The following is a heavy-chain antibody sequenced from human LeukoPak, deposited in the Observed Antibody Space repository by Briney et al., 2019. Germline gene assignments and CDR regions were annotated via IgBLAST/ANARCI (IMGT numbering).Heavy chain of an antibody. CDR1: GFTFKHAW. CDR3: TWVGARYYFDY. D-gene: IGHD1-26*01. J-gene: IGHJ4*02. V-gene: IGHV3-15*01. CDR2: IKSKTNGGTT. Sequence: GGSLRLSCAASGFTFKHAWMSWVRRAPGKGLEWVGRIKSKTNGGTTDYAAPVKGRFTISRDDSKNTLYLQMNSLKTEDTAVYYCTWVGARYYFDYWGQGTLVTVSS.